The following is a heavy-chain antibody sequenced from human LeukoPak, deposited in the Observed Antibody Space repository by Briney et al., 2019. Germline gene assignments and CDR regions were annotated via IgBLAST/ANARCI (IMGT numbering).Heavy chain of an antibody. CDR2: ISGSGGNT. Sequence: PGGSLRLSCATSGFTFSSYAMSWVRQAPGKGLEWVSSISGSGGNTYYADSVKGRFTISRDYSKNTLYLKMNSLRTEETAVYYCAKGPAMVRGTFDPWGQGTLVTVSS. V-gene: IGHV3-23*01. D-gene: IGHD3-10*01. CDR3: AKGPAMVRGTFDP. J-gene: IGHJ5*02. CDR1: GFTFSSYA.